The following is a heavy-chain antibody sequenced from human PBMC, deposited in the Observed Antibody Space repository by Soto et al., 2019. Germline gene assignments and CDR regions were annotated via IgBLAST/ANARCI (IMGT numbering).Heavy chain of an antibody. CDR1: GYSFTAYF. J-gene: IGHJ6*02. V-gene: IGHV1-46*01. CDR2: INPSSGST. CDR3: ARGSGSFVYGMDV. D-gene: IGHD3-10*01. Sequence: QVELVQSGAEVKKPGASVKVSCKASGYSFTAYFMHWVRQAPGQGLEWVGRINPSSGSTSYAQKFQGRVTMTRDTSTSTVYMELSSLRSEDTAVFYCARGSGSFVYGMDVWGQGTTVTVSS.